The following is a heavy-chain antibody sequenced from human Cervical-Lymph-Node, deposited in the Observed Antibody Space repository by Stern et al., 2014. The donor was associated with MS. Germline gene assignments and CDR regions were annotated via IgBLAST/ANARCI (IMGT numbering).Heavy chain of an antibody. CDR2: IYYSGST. CDR1: GGSISSSSYY. Sequence: QVQLQESGPGLVKPSETLSLTCTVSGGSISSSSYYWGWIRQPPGKGLEWIGSIYYSGSTYYNPSLKSRVTISVDTSKNQFSLKLSSVTAADTAVYYCARHTRITMIVVGLWGQGTLVTVSS. D-gene: IGHD3-22*01. V-gene: IGHV4-39*01. CDR3: ARHTRITMIVVGL. J-gene: IGHJ4*02.